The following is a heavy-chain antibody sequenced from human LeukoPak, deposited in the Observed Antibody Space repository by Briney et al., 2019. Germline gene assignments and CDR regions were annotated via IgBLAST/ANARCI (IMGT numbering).Heavy chain of an antibody. CDR1: GXRFNAYW. CDR2: IYPDDSDT. D-gene: IGHD3-22*01. V-gene: IGHV5-51*01. Sequence: RGESLKISFKGSGXRFNAYWIAWVGQMPGKGLEWMGIIYPDDSDTRYSPSFQGQVTISADKSVRTAYLQWSSLKASDTAMYYCARPNITSYYDSRGYDAFDVWGQGTMVTVSS. CDR3: ARPNITSYYDSRGYDAFDV. J-gene: IGHJ3*01.